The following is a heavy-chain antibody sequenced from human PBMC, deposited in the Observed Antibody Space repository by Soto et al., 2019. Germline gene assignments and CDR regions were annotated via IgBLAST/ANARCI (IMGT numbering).Heavy chain of an antibody. J-gene: IGHJ3*02. CDR1: GYSFASYH. Sequence: ASVKVSCKASGYSFASYHITWVRQAPGQGLEWMGWISAYNGNTNYAQKLQGRVTMTTDTSTSTAYMELRSLRSDDTAVYYCARGSHYDSSGYYSADAFDIWGQGTMVTVSS. V-gene: IGHV1-18*01. CDR3: ARGSHYDSSGYYSADAFDI. D-gene: IGHD3-22*01. CDR2: ISAYNGNT.